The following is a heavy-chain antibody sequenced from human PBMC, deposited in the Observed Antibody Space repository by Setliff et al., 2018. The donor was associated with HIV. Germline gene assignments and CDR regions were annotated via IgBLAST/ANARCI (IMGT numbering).Heavy chain of an antibody. V-gene: IGHV3-23*01. CDR1: GFTFSSYA. J-gene: IGHJ4*02. CDR3: TKDRSVWLGPRVYFDY. CDR2: ISGSGGST. D-gene: IGHD6-19*01. Sequence: GGSLRLSCAASGFTFSSYAITWVRQAPGKGLEWVSAISGSGGSTYYADSVKGRFTISRDKSKNTLYLQMSSLRAEDTAVYYCTKDRSVWLGPRVYFDYWGQGTLVTVSS.